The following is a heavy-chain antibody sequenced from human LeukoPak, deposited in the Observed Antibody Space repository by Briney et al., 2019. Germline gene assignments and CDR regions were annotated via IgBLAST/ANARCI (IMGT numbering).Heavy chain of an antibody. CDR3: TTEMSDGGDYDY. CDR2: IKSKTDGGTT. Sequence: GGSLRLSCAASGFTFSIAWMSWVRQAPGKGPEWVGRIKSKTDGGTTDYAAPVKGRFTISRDDSKNTLYLQMHSLNTEDTAVYYCTTEMSDGGDYDYWGQGTLVTVSS. CDR1: GFTFSIAW. D-gene: IGHD4-17*01. J-gene: IGHJ4*02. V-gene: IGHV3-15*01.